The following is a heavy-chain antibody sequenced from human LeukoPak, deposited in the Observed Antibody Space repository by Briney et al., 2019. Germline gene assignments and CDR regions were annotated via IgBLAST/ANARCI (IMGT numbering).Heavy chain of an antibody. CDR1: GFTFSDYY. J-gene: IGHJ6*03. CDR2: IGSSGTTI. V-gene: IGHV3-11*04. Sequence: GGSLRLSCAASGFTFSDYYMSWIRQAPGKGLEWVSYIGSSGTTIYYADSVKGRFTISRDNAKNSLFLQMNSLRAEDTAVYYCARRKGQLLYGYYYYYYMDVWGKGTTVTVSS. D-gene: IGHD2-2*02. CDR3: ARRKGQLLYGYYYYYYMDV.